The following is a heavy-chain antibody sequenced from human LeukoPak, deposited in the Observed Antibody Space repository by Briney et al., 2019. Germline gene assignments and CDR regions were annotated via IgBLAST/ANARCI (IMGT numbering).Heavy chain of an antibody. CDR2: ISPDGSST. D-gene: IGHD3-16*01. J-gene: IGHJ3*02. CDR1: GFSFSSSW. V-gene: IGHV3-74*01. CDR3: ARLQGITPQPMTEGFDI. Sequence: GRSLRPSCAASGFSFSSSWMLWVRQTPGKGLVWLSRISPDGSSTSYADSVKGRFTVSRDIARNTLSLQMTSLRAEDSAVYYCARLQGITPQPMTEGFDIWGQGTMVTVSS.